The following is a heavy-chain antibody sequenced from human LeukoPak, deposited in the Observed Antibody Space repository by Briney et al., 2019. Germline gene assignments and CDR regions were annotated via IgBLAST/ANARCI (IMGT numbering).Heavy chain of an antibody. D-gene: IGHD3-3*01. Sequence: GGSLRLSCAASGFTFSSYGMHWVRQAPGKGLEWVAVIWYDGSNKYYADSVKGRFTISRDNSKNTLYLQMNSLRAEDTAVYYCARDPQLYASFVYYGMDVWGQGTTVTVSS. CDR3: ARDPQLYASFVYYGMDV. V-gene: IGHV3-33*01. CDR2: IWYDGSNK. CDR1: GFTFSSYG. J-gene: IGHJ6*02.